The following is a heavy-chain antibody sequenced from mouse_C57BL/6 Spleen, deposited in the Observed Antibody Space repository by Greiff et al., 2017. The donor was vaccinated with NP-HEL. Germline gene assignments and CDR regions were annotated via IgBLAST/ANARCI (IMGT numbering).Heavy chain of an antibody. D-gene: IGHD3-3*01. Sequence: QVQLKQPGAELVMPGASVKLSCKASGYTFTSYWMHWVKQRPGQGLEWIGEIDPSDSYTNYNQKFKGKSTLTVDKSSSTAYMQLSSLTSEDSAVYYCARSWDSAMDYWGQGTSVTVSS. V-gene: IGHV1-69*01. CDR3: ARSWDSAMDY. J-gene: IGHJ4*01. CDR2: IDPSDSYT. CDR1: GYTFTSYW.